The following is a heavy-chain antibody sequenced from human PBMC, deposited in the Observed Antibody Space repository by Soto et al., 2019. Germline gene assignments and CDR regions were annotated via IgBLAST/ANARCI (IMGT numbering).Heavy chain of an antibody. D-gene: IGHD6-19*01. CDR3: ARRRGRGWYINFSSLDI. V-gene: IGHV4-59*08. CDR2: NYYSGST. Sequence: SETLSLTCTVSGGSISSYYWSWIRQPPGKGLEWIGYNYYSGSTNYNPSLKSRVTISVDTSKNQFSLKLSSVTAADTAVYYCARRRGRGWYINFSSLDIWGQGTMVTVSS. J-gene: IGHJ3*02. CDR1: GGSISSYY.